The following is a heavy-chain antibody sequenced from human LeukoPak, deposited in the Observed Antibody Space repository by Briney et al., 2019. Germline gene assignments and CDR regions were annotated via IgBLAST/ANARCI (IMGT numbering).Heavy chain of an antibody. CDR2: INPSGGST. CDR3: ARMYYYDSSGYSTSDAFDI. D-gene: IGHD3-22*01. J-gene: IGHJ3*02. Sequence: ASVKVSCKASGYTFTSYGISWVRQAPGQGLEWMGIINPSGGSTSYAQKFQGRVTMTRDMSTSTVYMELSSLRSEDTAVYYCARMYYYDSSGYSTSDAFDIWGQGTMVTVSS. CDR1: GYTFTSYG. V-gene: IGHV1-46*01.